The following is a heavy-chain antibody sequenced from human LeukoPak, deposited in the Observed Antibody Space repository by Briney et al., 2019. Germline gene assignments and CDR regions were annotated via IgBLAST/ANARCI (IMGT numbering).Heavy chain of an antibody. CDR2: AYYRSKWYN. CDR1: VDSVSSNSAA. Sequence: SQTLSLTFAISVDSVSSNSAAWNWIRQSPSRGLEWLGRAYYRSKWYNDFSVSVKSRIAINPDTSKNQFSLQLTSVTPEDTAVYYCARVSSSWSPSLSVTHYFDSWGQGALVTVSS. CDR3: ARVSSSWSPSLSVTHYFDS. V-gene: IGHV6-1*01. J-gene: IGHJ4*02. D-gene: IGHD6-6*01.